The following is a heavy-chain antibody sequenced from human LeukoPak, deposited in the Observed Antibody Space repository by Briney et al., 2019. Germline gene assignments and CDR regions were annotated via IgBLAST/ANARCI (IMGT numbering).Heavy chain of an antibody. CDR2: VFYSGST. CDR1: GGSINSYF. D-gene: IGHD3-16*01. J-gene: IGHJ5*02. Sequence: SETLSLTCTVSGGSINSYFWSWIRQPPGKGLEWIGYVFYSGSTNYNPSLKSRVSISVDTSKSQFSLKLTSVTAADTAVYYCARGGSFVVVPSAVMGWFDPWGPGTPVTVSS. CDR3: ARGGSFVVVPSAVMGWFDP. V-gene: IGHV4-59*12.